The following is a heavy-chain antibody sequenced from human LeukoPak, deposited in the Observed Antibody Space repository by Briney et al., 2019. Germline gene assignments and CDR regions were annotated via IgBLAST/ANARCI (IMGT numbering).Heavy chain of an antibody. D-gene: IGHD3-9*01. V-gene: IGHV1-8*03. Sequence: GASVTVSCKASGYTFTRYDINWVRLAPGQGPEWMGRLNPSSGNTGYAQKFQGRVTITRDTSINTAYMELSSLRSEDTAVYYCARVGYDILTGYYRGGYNYYYMDVWGKGTTVTVSS. J-gene: IGHJ6*03. CDR3: ARVGYDILTGYYRGGYNYYYMDV. CDR1: GYTFTRYD. CDR2: LNPSSGNT.